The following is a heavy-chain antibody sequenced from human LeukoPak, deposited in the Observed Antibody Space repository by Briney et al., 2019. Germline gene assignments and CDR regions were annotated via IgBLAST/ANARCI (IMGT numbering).Heavy chain of an antibody. Sequence: GASVKVSCKASGYTFTSYGISWVRQAPGQGLEWMGWISAYNGNTNYAQKLQGRVTMTTDTSTSTAYMELRSLRSDDTAVYHCARVQDTYYYDSSGYYPLDYWGQGTLVTVSS. J-gene: IGHJ4*02. D-gene: IGHD3-22*01. V-gene: IGHV1-18*01. CDR3: ARVQDTYYYDSSGYYPLDY. CDR1: GYTFTSYG. CDR2: ISAYNGNT.